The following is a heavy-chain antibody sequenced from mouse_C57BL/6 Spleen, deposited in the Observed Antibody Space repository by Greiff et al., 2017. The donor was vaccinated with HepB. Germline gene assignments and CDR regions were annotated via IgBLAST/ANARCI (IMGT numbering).Heavy chain of an antibody. V-gene: IGHV3-6*01. CDR2: ISYDGSN. CDR3: ASESLYYYAMDY. D-gene: IGHD2-3*01. J-gene: IGHJ4*01. Sequence: EVQLQESGPGLVKPSQSLSLTCSVPGYSITSGYYWNWIRQFPGNKLEWMGYISYDGSNNYNPSLKNRISITRDTSKNQFFLKLNSVTTEDTATYYCASESLYYYAMDYWGQGTSVTVSS. CDR1: GYSITSGYY.